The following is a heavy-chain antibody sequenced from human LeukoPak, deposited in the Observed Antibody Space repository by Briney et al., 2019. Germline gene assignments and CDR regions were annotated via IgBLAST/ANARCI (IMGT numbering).Heavy chain of an antibody. CDR3: AKVNSDFDYYDY. CDR1: GFTFSSYG. D-gene: IGHD5-12*01. CDR2: ISGSGGSR. Sequence: GGSLRLSCAASGFTFSSYGMGWVRQAPGKGLEWVSAISGSGGSRDYADSVKGRFTISRDNSKDTLYLQMNSLRAEDTAVYYCAKVNSDFDYYDYWGQGILVTVSS. J-gene: IGHJ4*02. V-gene: IGHV3-23*01.